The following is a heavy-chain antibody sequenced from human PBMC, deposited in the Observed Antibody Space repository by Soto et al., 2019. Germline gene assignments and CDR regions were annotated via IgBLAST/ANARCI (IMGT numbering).Heavy chain of an antibody. Sequence: GGSLRLSCAASGFTFSSYAMSWVRQAPGKGLEWVSAISGSGGSTYYADSVKGRFTISRDNSKNTLYLQMNSLRAEDTAVYYCAKDWDEFRSSSSLKDYWGQGTLVTVSS. CDR1: GFTFSSYA. J-gene: IGHJ4*02. V-gene: IGHV3-23*01. D-gene: IGHD6-6*01. CDR3: AKDWDEFRSSSSLKDY. CDR2: ISGSGGST.